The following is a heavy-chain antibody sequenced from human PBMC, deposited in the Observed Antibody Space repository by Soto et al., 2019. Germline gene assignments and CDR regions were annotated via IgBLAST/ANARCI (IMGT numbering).Heavy chain of an antibody. J-gene: IGHJ6*02. Sequence: QVQLVQSGAEVKKPGSSVKVSCKASGGTFSSYAISWVRQAPGQGLEWMGGILPIFGTANYAQKFQGRVTITADESTSTAYMELSSLRSEDTAVYYCASPYYDILTGQVNYYYYGMDVWGQGTTVTVSS. D-gene: IGHD3-9*01. CDR3: ASPYYDILTGQVNYYYYGMDV. CDR1: GGTFSSYA. V-gene: IGHV1-69*01. CDR2: ILPIFGTA.